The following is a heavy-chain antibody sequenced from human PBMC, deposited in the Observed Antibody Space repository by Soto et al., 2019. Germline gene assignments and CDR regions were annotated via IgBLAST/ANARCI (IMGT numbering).Heavy chain of an antibody. CDR1: GYTFATHW. J-gene: IGHJ4*01. D-gene: IGHD6-19*01. V-gene: IGHV5-51*01. CDR2: IYPGDSDT. CDR3: ARLAVTGGDK. Sequence: PVDSLNISCKGSGYTFATHWIAWVRQMPGKGLEWMGIIYPGDSDTRYSPSFQGQVTISADKSFSTAYLQWSSLKASDTAIYFCARLAVTGGDKWGHGTSVTVCS.